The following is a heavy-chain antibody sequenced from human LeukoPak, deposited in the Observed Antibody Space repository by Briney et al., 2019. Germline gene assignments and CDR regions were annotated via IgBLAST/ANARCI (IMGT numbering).Heavy chain of an antibody. D-gene: IGHD2-2*01. CDR1: GFTFSSYA. CDR3: AKGDCSSTSCFSDY. J-gene: IGHJ4*02. V-gene: IGHV3-23*01. CDR2: ISGSGGST. Sequence: GGSLRLSCAASGFTFSSYAMSWVRQAPGKGLEWVSAISGSGGSTYYADSVKGRFTIPRDNSKNTLYLQMNSLRAEDTAVYYCAKGDCSSTSCFSDYWGQGTLVTVSS.